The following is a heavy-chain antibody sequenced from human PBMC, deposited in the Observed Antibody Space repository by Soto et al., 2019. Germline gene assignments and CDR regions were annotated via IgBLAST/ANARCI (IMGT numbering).Heavy chain of an antibody. J-gene: IGHJ6*02. CDR1: GGSISSYY. V-gene: IGHV4-59*01. Sequence: PSESLSLTLNAPGGSISSYYWSWILQPPWKVLQWTRYIYYIGSTIYSPSLKSRVTISLDTSKNQFSLKLSPVTAADTAVYYCARDRSHYCSSTSRYGGDYYGMDVWGQRTTDTVTS. CDR2: IYYIGST. CDR3: ARDRSHYCSSTSRYGGDYYGMDV. D-gene: IGHD2-2*01.